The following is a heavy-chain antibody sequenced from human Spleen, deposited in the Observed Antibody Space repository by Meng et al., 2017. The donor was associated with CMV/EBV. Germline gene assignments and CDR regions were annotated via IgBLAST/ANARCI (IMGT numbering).Heavy chain of an antibody. J-gene: IGHJ6*02. D-gene: IGHD1-26*01. Sequence: SETLSLTCAVSGGSISSSNWWSWVRQPPGKGLEWIGEIYHSGSTNYNPYLKSRVTISVDKSKNQFSLKLSSVTAADTAVYYCARVSSGSDDYYYYYGMDVWGQGTTVTVSS. CDR1: GGSISSSNW. CDR2: IYHSGST. V-gene: IGHV4-4*02. CDR3: ARVSSGSDDYYYYYGMDV.